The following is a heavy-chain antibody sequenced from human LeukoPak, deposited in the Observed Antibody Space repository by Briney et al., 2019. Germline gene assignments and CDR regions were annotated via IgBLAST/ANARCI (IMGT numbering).Heavy chain of an antibody. CDR2: IYHSGST. CDR3: ARVEYFDYIWGSYKY. J-gene: IGHJ4*02. Sequence: SETLSLTCAVSGGSISSSYWWSWGRQPPGKGLEWIGEIYHSGSTNYNPSLKSRVTMSVDKSKNQFSPKLGSVTAADTAVYYCARVEYFDYIWGSYKYWGQGTLVTVSS. V-gene: IGHV4-4*02. CDR1: GGSISSSYW. D-gene: IGHD3-16*01.